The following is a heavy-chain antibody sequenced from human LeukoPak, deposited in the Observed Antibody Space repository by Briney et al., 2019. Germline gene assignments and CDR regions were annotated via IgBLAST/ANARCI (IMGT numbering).Heavy chain of an antibody. D-gene: IGHD1-26*01. CDR3: ARASSGSYFDY. CDR2: IWYDGSNK. J-gene: IGHJ4*02. CDR1: GFTFSSYG. Sequence: GGSQRLSCAASGFTFSSYGMHWVRQAPGKGLEWVAVIWYDGSNKYYADSVKGRFTISRDNSKNTLYLQMNSLRAEDTAVYYCARASSGSYFDYWGQGTLVTVSS. V-gene: IGHV3-33*01.